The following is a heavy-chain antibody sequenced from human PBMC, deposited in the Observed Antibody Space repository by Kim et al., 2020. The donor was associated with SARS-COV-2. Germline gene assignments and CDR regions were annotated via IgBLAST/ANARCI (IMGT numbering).Heavy chain of an antibody. D-gene: IGHD6-13*01. CDR3: AKGRGIAETDGMDV. J-gene: IGHJ6*02. V-gene: IGHV3-30*02. Sequence: ADTVKGRFTISRDNAKNTLYLQMNSLRAEDTAVYYCAKGRGIAETDGMDVWGQGTTVTVSS.